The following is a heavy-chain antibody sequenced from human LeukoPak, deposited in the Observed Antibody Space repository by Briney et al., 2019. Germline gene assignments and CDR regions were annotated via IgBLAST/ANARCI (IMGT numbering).Heavy chain of an antibody. D-gene: IGHD6-13*01. J-gene: IGHJ4*02. CDR3: ARDPGQQLVLGQFDY. CDR2: ISSSTIFI. V-gene: IGHV3-48*01. CDR1: GFTFSSYS. Sequence: GGSLRLSCAASGFTFSSYSTNWVRQAPGKGLEWVSFISSSTIFIYYADSVKGRFTISRDNAQNSLYLQMNSLRAEDTAVYYCARDPGQQLVLGQFDYWGQGTLVTVSS.